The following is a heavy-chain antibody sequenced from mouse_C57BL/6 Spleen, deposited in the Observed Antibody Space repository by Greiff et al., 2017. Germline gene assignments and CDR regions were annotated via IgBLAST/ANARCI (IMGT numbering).Heavy chain of an antibody. J-gene: IGHJ3*01. CDR1: GYTFTSYW. Sequence: QVQLQQSGAELAKPGASVKLSCKASGYTFTSYWMHWVKQRPGQGLEWIGYINPSSGYTKYNQKFKGKATLTADKSSSTAYMQLIRLTYEDSAVYYCARPAYCNASSYWFAYWGQGTLVTVSA. CDR2: INPSSGYT. V-gene: IGHV1-7*01. CDR3: ARPAYCNASSYWFAY. D-gene: IGHD1-1*01.